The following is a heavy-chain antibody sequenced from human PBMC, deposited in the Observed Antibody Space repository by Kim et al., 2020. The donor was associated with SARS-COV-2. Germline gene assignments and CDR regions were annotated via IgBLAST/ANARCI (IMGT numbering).Heavy chain of an antibody. CDR3: ARSRPVLWFVELTLHNYY. CDR2: INHRGST. D-gene: IGHD3-10*01. Sequence: SETLSLTCAVYGVSFSGYYWSWIRQPPGKGLEWIGEINHRGSTNYNPSLKSRVIITVDTSKNEFPLKLSSLTAADTAVYFCARSRPVLWFVELTLHNYY. V-gene: IGHV4-34*01. CDR1: GVSFSGYY. J-gene: IGHJ6*01.